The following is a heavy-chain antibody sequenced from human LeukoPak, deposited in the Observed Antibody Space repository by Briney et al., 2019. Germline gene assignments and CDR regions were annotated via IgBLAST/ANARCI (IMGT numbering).Heavy chain of an antibody. J-gene: IGHJ6*02. V-gene: IGHV3-23*01. CDR1: GFTFSSYA. CDR3: AKGSGSYPYYCGMDV. Sequence: GRSLRLSRAASGFTFSSYAMSWVPQAPRPGLKYFSAISGSGGSTYYADSVKGRFTISRDNSKNTLYLQRNSLRVEDTAVYYCAKGSGSYPYYCGMDVWGQGTTVTVS. CDR2: ISGSGGST. D-gene: IGHD1-26*01.